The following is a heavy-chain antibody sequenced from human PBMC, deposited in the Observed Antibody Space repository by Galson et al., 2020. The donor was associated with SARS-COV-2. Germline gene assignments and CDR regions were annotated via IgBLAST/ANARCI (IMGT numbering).Heavy chain of an antibody. CDR1: GASISIYY. J-gene: IGHJ5*02. Sequence: SETLSLTCTVSGASISIYYWSWIRPPPGKGLEWIGFVSDSGGAKSNPSLKSRVTISVDTSKNQFSLKMTSVTTADTAVYYCASLNPYRTWGQGTLVTVSS. CDR2: VSDSGGA. D-gene: IGHD3-16*02. V-gene: IGHV4-59*01. CDR3: ASLNPYRT.